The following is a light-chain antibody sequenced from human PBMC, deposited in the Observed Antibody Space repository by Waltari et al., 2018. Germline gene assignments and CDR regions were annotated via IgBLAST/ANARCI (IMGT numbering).Light chain of an antibody. J-gene: IGLJ2*01. CDR1: SSDIDEYEF. CDR3: CYYAAGHSFL. V-gene: IGLV2-8*01. CDR2: DVN. Sequence: QSALTQPPSASGSPGQSVTISCTGTSSDIDEYEFVSWYQQHPGQAPKLIIFDVNKRPSGVPDRFSGSKSGNMASLTVSGLQPEDDADYFCCYYAAGHSFLFGGGTKLTVL.